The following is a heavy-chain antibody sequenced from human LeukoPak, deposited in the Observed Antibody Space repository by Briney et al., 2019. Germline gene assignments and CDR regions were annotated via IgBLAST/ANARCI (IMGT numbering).Heavy chain of an antibody. CDR3: ARGVEPLAANTLAY. Sequence: GGSLRLSCAASGFTVITNDMTWVRQAPGKGLEWVSVLYSDGITKYADSVQGRFTISRDNSKNTLYLEMNSLSPDDTAVYYCARGVEPLAANTLAYWGQGTLVTVSS. CDR2: LYSDGIT. J-gene: IGHJ4*02. D-gene: IGHD1-14*01. CDR1: GFTVITND. V-gene: IGHV3-53*01.